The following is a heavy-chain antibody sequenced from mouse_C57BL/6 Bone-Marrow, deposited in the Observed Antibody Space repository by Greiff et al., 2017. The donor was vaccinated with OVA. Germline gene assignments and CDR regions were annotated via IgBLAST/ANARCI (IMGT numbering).Heavy chain of an antibody. CDR2: INPYNGGT. CDR1: GYTFTDYY. Sequence: VQLQQSGPVLVKPGASVKMSCKASGYTFTDYYMNWVKQSHGKSLEWIGVINPYNGGTSYNQKFKGKATLTVDKSSSTAYMELNSLTSEDSAVYYCVSYDGYSHYAMDYWGQGTSVTVSS. CDR3: VSYDGYSHYAMDY. D-gene: IGHD2-3*01. J-gene: IGHJ4*01. V-gene: IGHV1-19*01.